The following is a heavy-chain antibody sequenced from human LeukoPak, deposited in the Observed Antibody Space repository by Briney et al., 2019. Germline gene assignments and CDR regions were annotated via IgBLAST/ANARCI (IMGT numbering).Heavy chain of an antibody. Sequence: GEPLKISCKGFGYSFTNCWIGWVRQMPGKSLEWMGIIYPDYSETTYSPSFQGLVTMSVDKSINTAYLQWNSLRASDTAMYYCASHTDGNDSDAFDIWGQGTMVAVSS. CDR3: ASHTDGNDSDAFDI. V-gene: IGHV5-51*01. D-gene: IGHD2-8*02. CDR1: GYSFTNCW. J-gene: IGHJ3*02. CDR2: IYPDYSET.